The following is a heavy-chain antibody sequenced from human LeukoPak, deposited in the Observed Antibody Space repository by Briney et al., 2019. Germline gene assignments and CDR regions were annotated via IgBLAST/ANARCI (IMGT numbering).Heavy chain of an antibody. CDR1: GRSISSYY. J-gene: IGHJ5*02. D-gene: IGHD6-13*01. CDR2: IYASGST. CDR3: ARDWYVGKYSSSSLNWFDP. V-gene: IGHV4-4*07. Sequence: SESLSLTCTVSGRSISSYYWSWIRQPAGKGLEWIGRIYASGSTNYNPSLKSRVTMSVDTSKNQFSLKLSSVTAADTAVYYCARDWYVGKYSSSSLNWFDPWGQGTLVTVSS.